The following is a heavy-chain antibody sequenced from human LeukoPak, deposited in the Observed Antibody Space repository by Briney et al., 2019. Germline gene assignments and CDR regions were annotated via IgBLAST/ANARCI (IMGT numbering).Heavy chain of an antibody. V-gene: IGHV4-39*07. Sequence: SETLSLTCTVSAGSVSNGPYYWGWIRQPPGQGLEWIGSVYHSGTTYYNPSLKSRVTMSVDTSKNQFSLKLSSVTAADTAVYYCARDAYYYDSSGYSRFDYWGQGTLVTVSS. D-gene: IGHD3-22*01. CDR3: ARDAYYYDSSGYSRFDY. J-gene: IGHJ4*02. CDR2: VYHSGTT. CDR1: AGSVSNGPYY.